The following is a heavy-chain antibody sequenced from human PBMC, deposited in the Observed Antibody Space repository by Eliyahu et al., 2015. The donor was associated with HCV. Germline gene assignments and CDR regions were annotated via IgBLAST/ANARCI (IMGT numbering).Heavy chain of an antibody. Sequence: EVQLVESGGGLVQSGGXLRLSCAASGFSFSTYSMNWVRQAPGKGLEWIAYISGSNRTIYYADSVKGRFIISRDNDNNSLFLQMNSLRSEDTAFYYCARDAATYDFWSGYYLYFDHWGQGSLVAVTS. CDR1: GFSFSTYS. CDR2: ISGSNRTI. D-gene: IGHD3-3*01. CDR3: ARDAATYDFWSGYYLYFDH. J-gene: IGHJ4*02. V-gene: IGHV3-48*01.